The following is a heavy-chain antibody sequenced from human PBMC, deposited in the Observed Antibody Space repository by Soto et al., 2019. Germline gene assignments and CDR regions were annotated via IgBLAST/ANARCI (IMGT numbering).Heavy chain of an antibody. V-gene: IGHV4-39*01. Sequence: QLQLQESGPGLVKPSETLSLTCTVSGGSITISSYHWGWIRQPPGKGLEWIGSIYYSGTTYYNPSLRSRVTMSVDTCKNQFSLKLSSVTAADTAVYYCYGETTKTWFDPWGQGTLVTVSS. CDR1: GGSITISSYH. CDR3: YGETTKTWFDP. CDR2: IYYSGTT. J-gene: IGHJ5*02. D-gene: IGHD4-4*01.